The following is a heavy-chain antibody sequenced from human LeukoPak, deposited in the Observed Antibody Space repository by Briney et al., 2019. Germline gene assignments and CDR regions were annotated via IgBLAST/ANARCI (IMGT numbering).Heavy chain of an antibody. CDR1: GGSFSDFY. J-gene: IGHJ5*02. V-gene: IGHV4-34*01. Sequence: SETLSLTRAVYGGSFSDFYWSWIRQPPGKGLEWIGEINHSGSTNYNPSLKSRVTISVDTSKNQFSLKLSSVTAADTAVYYCARSRGITRMVWFDPWGQGTLVTVSS. CDR2: INHSGST. CDR3: ARSRGITRMVWFDP. D-gene: IGHD2-2*01.